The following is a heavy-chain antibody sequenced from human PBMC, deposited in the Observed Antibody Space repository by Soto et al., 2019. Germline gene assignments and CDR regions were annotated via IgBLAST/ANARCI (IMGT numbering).Heavy chain of an antibody. Sequence: QLQLQESGPGLVKPSETLSLTCTVSGGSISSSSYYWGWIRQPPGKGLEWIGTIYYTGSTYYNPSLKSRVTISVDTSKNQFSRKLSSVTAADTAFYFCARQSSTSMAARYFDSWGQGTLVTVSS. D-gene: IGHD6-6*01. V-gene: IGHV4-39*01. CDR1: GGSISSSSYY. CDR3: ARQSSTSMAARYFDS. CDR2: IYYTGST. J-gene: IGHJ4*02.